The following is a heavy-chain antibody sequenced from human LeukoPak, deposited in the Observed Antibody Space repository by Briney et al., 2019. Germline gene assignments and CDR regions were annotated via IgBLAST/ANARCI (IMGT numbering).Heavy chain of an antibody. J-gene: IGHJ6*02. CDR2: ISSSGSYI. CDR1: GFTFSSYT. D-gene: IGHD3-10*01. CDR3: AREGARMVRGVTYYDYYGMDV. V-gene: IGHV3-21*06. Sequence: PGGSLRLSCAASGFTFSSYTMNWVRQAPGKGLEWVSSISSSGSYIYYADSVKGRFTISRDNAKNSLYLQMNSLGAEDTAVYYCAREGARMVRGVTYYDYYGMDVWGQGTTVTVSS.